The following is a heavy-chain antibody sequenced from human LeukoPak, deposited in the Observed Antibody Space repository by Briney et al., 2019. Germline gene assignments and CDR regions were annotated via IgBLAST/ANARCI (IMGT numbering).Heavy chain of an antibody. Sequence: PSETLSLTCTVSGGSISSGGYYWSWNRQHPGKGLEWIGYIYYSGSTYYNPSLKSRVTISVDTSKNQFSLKLSSVTAADTAVYYCARGLFMVRGVIITSNWFDPWGQGTLVTVSS. CDR2: IYYSGST. CDR1: GGSISSGGYY. V-gene: IGHV4-31*03. J-gene: IGHJ5*02. CDR3: ARGLFMVRGVIITSNWFDP. D-gene: IGHD3-10*01.